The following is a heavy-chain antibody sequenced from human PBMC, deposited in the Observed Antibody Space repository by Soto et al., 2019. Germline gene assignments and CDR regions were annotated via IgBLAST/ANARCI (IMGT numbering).Heavy chain of an antibody. CDR1: GYTFTSYY. V-gene: IGHV1-46*01. CDR3: ARSITLIVVVTNDAFDI. J-gene: IGHJ3*02. D-gene: IGHD3-22*01. Sequence: QVQLVQSGAEVKKPGASVKVSCKASGYTFTSYYMHWVRQAPGQGLEWMGTFNPSGDSARYAQKFQGRVTMTRDTSTNTVYMELSSLRSEDTAVYYCARSITLIVVVTNDAFDIWDQGTMVIVSS. CDR2: FNPSGDSA.